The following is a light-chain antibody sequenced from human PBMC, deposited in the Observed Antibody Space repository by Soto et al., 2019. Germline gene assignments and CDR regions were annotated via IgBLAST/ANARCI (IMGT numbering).Light chain of an antibody. CDR1: QSVTYRY. V-gene: IGKV3-15*01. CDR3: QQYNNWPLT. Sequence: ETVLTQSPGTLALSPGERVTLSCRASQSVTYRYLAWYQQKPGQAPRLLIYGASTRATGIPARFSGSGSGTEFTLTISSLQSEDFAVYFCQQYNNWPLTFGGGTKVDIK. J-gene: IGKJ4*01. CDR2: GAS.